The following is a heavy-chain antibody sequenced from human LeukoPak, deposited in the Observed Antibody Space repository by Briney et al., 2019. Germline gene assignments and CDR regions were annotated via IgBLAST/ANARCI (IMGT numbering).Heavy chain of an antibody. V-gene: IGHV3-21*01. CDR1: GFTFSSYS. Sequence: GGSLRLSCAASGFTFSSYSMNWVRQAPGKGLEWVSSISSSSSYIYYADSVKGRFTISRDNAKNSLYLQVISLRAEDTAVYYCARGPIYDILTGYSPAVYYWGQGTLVTVSS. D-gene: IGHD3-9*01. CDR3: ARGPIYDILTGYSPAVYY. J-gene: IGHJ4*02. CDR2: ISSSSSYI.